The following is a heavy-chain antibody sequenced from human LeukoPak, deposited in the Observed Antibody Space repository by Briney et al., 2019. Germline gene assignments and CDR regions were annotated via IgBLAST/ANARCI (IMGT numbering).Heavy chain of an antibody. CDR3: TTDPLYLGYCSSTSCYEGNYYYGMDV. CDR1: GFTFSNAW. CDR2: IKSKTDGGTT. D-gene: IGHD2-2*01. Sequence: GGSLRLSCAASGFTFSNAWMSWVRQAPGKGLEWVGRIKSKTDGGTTDYAAPVKGRFTISRDDSKNTLYLQMNSLKTEDTAVYYCTTDPLYLGYCSSTSCYEGNYYYGMDVWGQGTTVTVSS. V-gene: IGHV3-15*01. J-gene: IGHJ6*02.